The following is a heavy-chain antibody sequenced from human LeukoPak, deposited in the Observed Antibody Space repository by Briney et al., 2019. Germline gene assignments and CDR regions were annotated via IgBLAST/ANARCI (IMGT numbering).Heavy chain of an antibody. J-gene: IGHJ4*02. Sequence: GGSLRLSCAASGFTFSSYAMSWVRQAPGKGLEWVSAISGSGGSTYYADYVKGRFTISRDNSKNTLYLQMNSLRAEDTAIYYCAKAGRLQAVAGWIDCWGQGTLVTVS. CDR1: GFTFSSYA. CDR3: AKAGRLQAVAGWIDC. D-gene: IGHD6-19*01. V-gene: IGHV3-23*01. CDR2: ISGSGGST.